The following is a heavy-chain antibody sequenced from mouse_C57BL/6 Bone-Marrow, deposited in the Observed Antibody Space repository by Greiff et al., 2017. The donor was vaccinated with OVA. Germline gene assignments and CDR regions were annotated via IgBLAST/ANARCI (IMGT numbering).Heavy chain of an antibody. J-gene: IGHJ1*03. CDR3: ANDYYGSSYWYFDV. CDR2: IDPSDSYT. D-gene: IGHD1-1*01. V-gene: IGHV1-69*01. CDR1: GYTFTSYW. Sequence: VQLQQPGAELVMPGASVKLSCKASGYTFTSYWMHWVKQRPGQGLEWIGEIDPSDSYTNYNQKFKGKSTLTVDKSSSTAYMQLSSLTSEDSAVYYCANDYYGSSYWYFDVWGTGTTGTVSS.